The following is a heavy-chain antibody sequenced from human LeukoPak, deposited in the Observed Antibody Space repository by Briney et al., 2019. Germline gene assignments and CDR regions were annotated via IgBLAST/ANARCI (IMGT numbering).Heavy chain of an antibody. Sequence: GGSLRLSCAASGFTFSSYWMHWVRHAPGKGLVWVSRIKSDGSKTSYADSVKGRFTISRDNSKNTLYLQMNSLRAEDTAVYYCAKDLSRYFWGLTYYFDYWGQGTLVTVSS. J-gene: IGHJ4*02. D-gene: IGHD3-16*01. CDR3: AKDLSRYFWGLTYYFDY. V-gene: IGHV3-74*01. CDR1: GFTFSSYW. CDR2: IKSDGSKT.